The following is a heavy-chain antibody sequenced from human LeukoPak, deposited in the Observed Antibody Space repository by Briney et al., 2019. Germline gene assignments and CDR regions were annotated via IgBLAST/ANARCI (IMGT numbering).Heavy chain of an antibody. J-gene: IGHJ4*02. D-gene: IGHD3-22*01. CDR2: ISWNSGSI. V-gene: IGHV3-9*01. CDR1: AFIFDDYA. CDR3: EKDYDSSAYPPYYFDY. Sequence: SLRLSCAASAFIFDDYAMHWDRQAPGKCLECVSTISWNSGSIDYADSGKGRFTIYRDNAKKSLYLQMNSLRAEDTALYYREKDYDSSAYPPYYFDYWGEGTLATVSS.